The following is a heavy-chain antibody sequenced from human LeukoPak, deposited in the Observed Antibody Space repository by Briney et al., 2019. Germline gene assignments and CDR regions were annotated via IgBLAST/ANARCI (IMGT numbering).Heavy chain of an antibody. D-gene: IGHD2-15*01. CDR2: SNGDGSST. CDR3: ARAGYCSGGNCYSSYYDY. V-gene: IGHV3-74*01. Sequence: GGSLRLSCAASGFTFSRYWMHWVRQAPGKGLLWVSRSNGDGSSTAYADSVKGRFTISRDNAKNTLYLQMNSLRAEDAALYYCARAGYCSGGNCYSSYYDYWGQGTLVTVSS. J-gene: IGHJ4*02. CDR1: GFTFSRYW.